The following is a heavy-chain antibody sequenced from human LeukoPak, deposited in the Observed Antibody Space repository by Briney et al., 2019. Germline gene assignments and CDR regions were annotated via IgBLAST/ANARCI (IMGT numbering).Heavy chain of an antibody. CDR1: GGSISSYY. V-gene: IGHV4-59*01. Sequence: SETLSLTCTVSGGSISSYYWSWIRQPPGKGLEWIGYIYYSGSTNYNPSLKSRVTISVDTSKNQFSLKLGSVTAADTAVYYCAREGYSGYDSTLYYFDYWGQGTLVTVSS. D-gene: IGHD5-12*01. J-gene: IGHJ4*02. CDR3: AREGYSGYDSTLYYFDY. CDR2: IYYSGST.